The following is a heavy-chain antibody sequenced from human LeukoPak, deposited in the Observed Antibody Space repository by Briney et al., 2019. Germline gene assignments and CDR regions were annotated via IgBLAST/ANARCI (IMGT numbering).Heavy chain of an antibody. CDR2: IYYSGST. D-gene: IGHD6-13*01. CDR1: GGSISSSSYY. CDR3: ARDLLGPGIAAAGTRGYFDY. Sequence: SETLSLTCTVSGGSISSSSYYWGWIRQPPGKGLEWIGSIYYSGSTYYNPSLKSRVTISVDTSKNQFSLKLSSVTAADTAVYYCARDLLGPGIAAAGTRGYFDYWGQGTLVTVSS. J-gene: IGHJ4*02. V-gene: IGHV4-39*07.